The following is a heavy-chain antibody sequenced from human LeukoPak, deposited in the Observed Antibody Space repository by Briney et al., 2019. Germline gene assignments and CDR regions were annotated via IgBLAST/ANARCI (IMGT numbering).Heavy chain of an antibody. CDR3: ARCIAAAGSHYYYYMDV. J-gene: IGHJ6*03. CDR1: GGTFSSYA. CDR2: IIPIFGTA. D-gene: IGHD6-13*01. V-gene: IGHV1-69*13. Sequence: APVKVSCKASGGTFSSYAISWVRQAPGQGLEWMGGIIPIFGTANYAQKFQGRVTITADESTSTAYMELSSLRSEDTAVYYCARCIAAAGSHYYYYMDVWGKGTTVTVSS.